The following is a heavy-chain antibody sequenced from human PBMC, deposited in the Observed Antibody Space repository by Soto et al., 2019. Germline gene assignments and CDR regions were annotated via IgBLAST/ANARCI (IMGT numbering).Heavy chain of an antibody. D-gene: IGHD3-16*01. J-gene: IGHJ3*02. V-gene: IGHV4-34*01. CDR2: INHSGST. Sequence: PSETLSLTCAVYGGSFSGYYWSWIRQPPGKGLEWIGEINHSGSTNYNPSLKSRVTISVDTSKNQFSLKLTSVTAADTAVYYCARVSSRMINAFDIWGQGTMVTVSS. CDR3: ARVSSRMINAFDI. CDR1: GGSFSGYY.